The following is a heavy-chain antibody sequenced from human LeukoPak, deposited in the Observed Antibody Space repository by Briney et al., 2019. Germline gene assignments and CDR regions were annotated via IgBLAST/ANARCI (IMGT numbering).Heavy chain of an antibody. CDR2: INHSGST. CDR3: ARGANGDYVTSYYFDY. V-gene: IGHV4-34*01. D-gene: IGHD4-17*01. J-gene: IGHJ4*02. CDR1: VGSFSVYY. Sequence: SETLSLTXAVYVGSFSVYYWSWVRQPPGKGLEWVGEINHSGSTNYNPSLNSRVTISVDTTKNQFSLKLSSVTAADTAVYYCARGANGDYVTSYYFDYWGQGTLVTVSS.